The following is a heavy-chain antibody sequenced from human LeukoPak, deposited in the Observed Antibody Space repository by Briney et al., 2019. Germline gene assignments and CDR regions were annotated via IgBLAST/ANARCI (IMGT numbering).Heavy chain of an antibody. CDR2: IYSNGST. Sequence: PSETLSLTCTVSGGSIGCYYWSWIRQPAGQGLEWIGRIYSNGSTNYNPSIKSRVTMSVDTSKNQFSLGLSSVTAADTAMYYCVCVSRGYYIDYWGQGTLVTVSS. D-gene: IGHD3-22*01. CDR1: GGSIGCYY. CDR3: VCVSRGYYIDY. J-gene: IGHJ4*02. V-gene: IGHV4-4*07.